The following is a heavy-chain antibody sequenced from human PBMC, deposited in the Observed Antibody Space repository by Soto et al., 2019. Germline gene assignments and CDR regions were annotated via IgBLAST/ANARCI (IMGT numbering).Heavy chain of an antibody. CDR1: GYTFTSYG. V-gene: IGHV1-18*01. CDR3: ARDQAMAQFDY. CDR2: ISAYNGNT. D-gene: IGHD5-18*01. Sequence: QVQLVQSGAEVKKPGASVKVTCKASGYTFTSYGISWVRQAPGQGLEWMGWISAYNGNTKYAQNLQGRVTMTTDTSTSTAYMELRSLSSADAAVYSCARDQAMAQFDYWGQGTLVTVSS. J-gene: IGHJ4*02.